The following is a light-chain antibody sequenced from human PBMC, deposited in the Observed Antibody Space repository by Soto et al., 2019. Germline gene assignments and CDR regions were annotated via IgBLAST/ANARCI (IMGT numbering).Light chain of an antibody. CDR1: SSNIGAGFD. Sequence: QSVLTQPPSVSGAPGQRVTISCTGSSSNIGAGFDVHWYHQIAGTAPKLLVYNNNQRPSGVPDRFSGSKSDTSASLAISGLQFEDEAVYYCAAWDDSLSGPVFGGGTKLTVL. CDR3: AAWDDSLSGPV. CDR2: NNN. V-gene: IGLV1-40*01. J-gene: IGLJ3*02.